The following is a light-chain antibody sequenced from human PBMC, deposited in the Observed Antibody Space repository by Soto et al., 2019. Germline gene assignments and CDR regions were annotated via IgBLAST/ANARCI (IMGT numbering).Light chain of an antibody. CDR1: SSNIGAGYD. V-gene: IGLV1-40*01. CDR3: QSYDSSLSDDV. J-gene: IGLJ1*01. CDR2: DNT. Sequence: QSALTQPPSVSGAPGQRVTISCTGSSSNIGAGYDVHWYQHLPGTAPNLLIYDNTNRPSGVPDRFSGSKSGTSASLAITGLQAEDEADYYCQSYDSSLSDDVFGTGTKLTVL.